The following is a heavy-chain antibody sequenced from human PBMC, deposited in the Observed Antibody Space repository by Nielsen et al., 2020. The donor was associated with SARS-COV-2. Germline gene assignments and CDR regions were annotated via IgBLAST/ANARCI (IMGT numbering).Heavy chain of an antibody. V-gene: IGHV1-3*01. D-gene: IGHD2-21*02. CDR2: INAGNGNT. CDR1: GYTFTNYA. J-gene: IGHJ4*02. Sequence: ASVKVSCKASGYTFTNYAIHWVRQAPGQRLEWMGWINAGNGNTKYSQNFQDRVTITRDTSASTAYMELSSLRSEDTAVYYCTRTPTIVVVTAMVFDYWGQGTLVTVSS. CDR3: TRTPTIVVVTAMVFDY.